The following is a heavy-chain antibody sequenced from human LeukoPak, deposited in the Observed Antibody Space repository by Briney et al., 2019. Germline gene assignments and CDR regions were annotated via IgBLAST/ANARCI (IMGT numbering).Heavy chain of an antibody. CDR2: ISSSSSYI. J-gene: IGHJ4*02. CDR1: GFTFSSYS. CDR3: ARDGVYYWLVEDDAGIDY. D-gene: IGHD6-19*01. Sequence: PGGSLRLSCAASGFTFSSYSMNWVRQAPGKGLEWVSSISSSSSYIYYADSVKGRFTISRDNSKNTLYLQMNSLRAEDTAVYYCARDGVYYWLVEDDAGIDYWGQGTLVTVSS. V-gene: IGHV3-21*03.